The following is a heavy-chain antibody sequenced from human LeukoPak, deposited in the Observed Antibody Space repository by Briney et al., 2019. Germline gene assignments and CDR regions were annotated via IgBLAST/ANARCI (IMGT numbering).Heavy chain of an antibody. CDR2: IWYDGSNK. CDR1: GFIFSSYG. V-gene: IGHV3-33*01. D-gene: IGHD6-13*01. Sequence: GGSLRLSCTASGFIFSSYGMHWVRQAPAKGQELVAAIWYDGSNKYYADSVKGRFTISRDNSKNTLYLQMNGLRAEDTAVYYCARLSRQGYTSSWLDYWGQGTLVTVSS. CDR3: ARLSRQGYTSSWLDY. J-gene: IGHJ4*02.